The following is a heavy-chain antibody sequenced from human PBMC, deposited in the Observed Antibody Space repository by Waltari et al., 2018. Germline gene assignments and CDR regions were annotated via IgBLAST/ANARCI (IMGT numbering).Heavy chain of an antibody. CDR2: VYYSGGT. Sequence: QLQLQESGPGLVKPSETLSVTCTVSGGSMSSSIYYWGWIRQPPGKGLEWIGSVYYSGGTFYTPSLKSRVTISVDTSENHFYLRLNSVTAADTAVYYCARIRWDLPHAFDIWGLGTMLTVSS. J-gene: IGHJ3*02. D-gene: IGHD1-26*01. V-gene: IGHV4-39*02. CDR1: GGSMSSSIYY. CDR3: ARIRWDLPHAFDI.